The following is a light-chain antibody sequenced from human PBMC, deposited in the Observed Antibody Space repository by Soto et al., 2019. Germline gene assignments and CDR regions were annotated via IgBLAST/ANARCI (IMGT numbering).Light chain of an antibody. CDR3: SSCAGSNTYV. CDR2: DVD. Sequence: QSVLGQPPSASGSPGQSVTISCTGTSSDVGGYNFVSWYQHHPGKAPKLMIYDVDKRPSGVPDRFSGSKSGYTASLTVSGLQAEDEADYFCSSCAGSNTYVFGAGTKVTVL. V-gene: IGLV2-8*01. J-gene: IGLJ1*01. CDR1: SSDVGGYNF.